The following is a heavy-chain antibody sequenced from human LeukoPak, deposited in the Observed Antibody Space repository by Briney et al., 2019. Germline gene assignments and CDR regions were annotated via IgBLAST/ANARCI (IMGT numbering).Heavy chain of an antibody. D-gene: IGHD3-3*01. CDR3: ARALFFGVAQPPANAFDI. CDR2: IYLGETT. J-gene: IGHJ3*02. Sequence: PSETLSLTCSVSGYSISSGPYWGWIRQPPGQGLEWIASIYLGETTYYNPSLKSRVTISVDTSKNQFSLKLSSVTAADTAVYYCARALFFGVAQPPANAFDIWGQGTMVTVSS. CDR1: GYSISSGPY. V-gene: IGHV4-38-2*02.